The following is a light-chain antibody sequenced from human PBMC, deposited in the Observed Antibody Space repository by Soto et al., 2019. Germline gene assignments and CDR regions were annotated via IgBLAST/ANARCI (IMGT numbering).Light chain of an antibody. J-gene: IGKJ3*01. Sequence: EIVLTQSPGTLSLSPGERATLSCRASQTVSRNSLAWYPHQPGQAPRLLIYGASSIATDMSDRFSGSGSGTDFTLIVSRLEPEDFAVYFCQSYGISPPTFGPGTKVDIK. CDR3: QSYGISPPT. CDR2: GAS. CDR1: QTVSRNS. V-gene: IGKV3-20*01.